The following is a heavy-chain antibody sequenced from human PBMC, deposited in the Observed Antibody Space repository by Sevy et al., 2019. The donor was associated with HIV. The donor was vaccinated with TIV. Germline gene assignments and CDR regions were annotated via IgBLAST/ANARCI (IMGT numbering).Heavy chain of an antibody. CDR2: ISSRGRTT. Sequence: GESLKISCAASGFIFSDFYMTWIRQAPGKGLDWVSYISSRGRTTYYAESVKGRFTISRDNDKNSMFLQMNSLRADDTAVYYCARAKSQLEIPAFDVWGQGTMVTVSS. D-gene: IGHD1-1*01. CDR3: ARAKSQLEIPAFDV. CDR1: GFIFSDFY. J-gene: IGHJ3*01. V-gene: IGHV3-11*04.